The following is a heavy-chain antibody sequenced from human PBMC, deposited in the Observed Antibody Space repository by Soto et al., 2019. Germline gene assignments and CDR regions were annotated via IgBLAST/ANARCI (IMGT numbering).Heavy chain of an antibody. J-gene: IGHJ6*03. V-gene: IGHV1-24*01. CDR2: FDPEDGET. CDR3: ARSIKDIVVVPAAMANYYYYYYMDV. D-gene: IGHD2-2*01. CDR1: GYTLTELS. Sequence: ASVKVSCKVSGYTLTELSMHWVRQAPGKGLEWMGGFDPEDGETIYAQKFQGRVTMTEDTSTDTAYMELSSLRSEDTAVYYCARSIKDIVVVPAAMANYYYYYYMDVWGKGTTVTVSS.